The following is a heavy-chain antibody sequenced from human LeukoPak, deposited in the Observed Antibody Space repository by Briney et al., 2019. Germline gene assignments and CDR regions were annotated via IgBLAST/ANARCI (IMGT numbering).Heavy chain of an antibody. Sequence: SETLSLTCTVSGGSISSRNYYWGWIRQPPGKGLEWIGSMYYSGSTYYNPSLKSRVTISVDTSKNQFPLKLTSVTAADTAVYYCATFRGYNYGYNDYWGQGTLVTVSS. CDR3: ATFRGYNYGYNDY. CDR1: GGSISSRNYY. D-gene: IGHD5-18*01. V-gene: IGHV4-39*01. CDR2: MYYSGST. J-gene: IGHJ4*02.